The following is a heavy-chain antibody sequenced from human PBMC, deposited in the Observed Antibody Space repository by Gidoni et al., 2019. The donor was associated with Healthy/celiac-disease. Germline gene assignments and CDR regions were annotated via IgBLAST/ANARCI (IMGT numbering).Heavy chain of an antibody. CDR1: GGSISSGGYY. D-gene: IGHD3-10*01. J-gene: IGHJ2*01. CDR2: IYYSGST. CDR3: ARDWGPGSGRLYGYFDL. Sequence: QVQLQTSGPGLVKPSQTLSLTCTVSGGSISSGGYYWSWIRQHPGKGLEWIGYIYYSGSTYYNPSLKSRVTISVDTSKNQFSLKLSSVTAADTAVYYCARDWGPGSGRLYGYFDLWGRGTLVTVSS. V-gene: IGHV4-31*03.